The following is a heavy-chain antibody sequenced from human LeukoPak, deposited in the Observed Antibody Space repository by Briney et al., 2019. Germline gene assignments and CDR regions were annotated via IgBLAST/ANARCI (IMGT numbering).Heavy chain of an antibody. CDR1: GGSITQTNY. J-gene: IGHJ4*02. Sequence: SGTLSLTCYVSGGSITQTNYWTWVRQPPGKGQDWIWEDNLQGGTNYNPSLLRRVAISVDTSANHVSLQMTSLTAADTAVYYCAREGGFYRSLDYSGQGTLVTVPS. CDR3: AREGGFYRSLDY. CDR2: DNLQGGT. V-gene: IGHV4-4*02. D-gene: IGHD3-16*02.